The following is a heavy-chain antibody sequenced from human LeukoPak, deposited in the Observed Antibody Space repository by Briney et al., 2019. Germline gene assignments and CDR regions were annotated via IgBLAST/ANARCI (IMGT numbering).Heavy chain of an antibody. V-gene: IGHV1-2*02. Sequence: ASLKVSCKASGYTFTGYYMHWVRQAPGQGLEWMGWINPNSGGTNYAQKFQGRVTMTRDTSISTAYMELSRLRSDDTAVYYCAREILGQLANYYYYMDVWGKGTTVTVSS. D-gene: IGHD6-6*01. J-gene: IGHJ6*03. CDR1: GYTFTGYY. CDR2: INPNSGGT. CDR3: AREILGQLANYYYYMDV.